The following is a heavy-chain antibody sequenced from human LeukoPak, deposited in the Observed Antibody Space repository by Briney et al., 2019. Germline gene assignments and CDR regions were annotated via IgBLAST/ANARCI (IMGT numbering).Heavy chain of an antibody. CDR3: ARGRSLYYYDSSGYYTTLDY. V-gene: IGHV4-59*12. CDR1: GGSISSYY. J-gene: IGHJ4*02. CDR2: IYYSGST. D-gene: IGHD3-22*01. Sequence: SETLSLTCTVSGGSISSYYWSWIRQPPGKGLEWIGYIYYSGSTNYNPSLKSRVTMSVDTSKNQFSLRLSSVTAADTAVYYCARGRSLYYYDSSGYYTTLDYWGQGTLVTVSS.